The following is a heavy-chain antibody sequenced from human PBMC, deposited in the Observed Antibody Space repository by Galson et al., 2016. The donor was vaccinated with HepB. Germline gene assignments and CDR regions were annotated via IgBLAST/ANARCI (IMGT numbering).Heavy chain of an antibody. J-gene: IGHJ4*02. CDR2: TFSRSQWYN. D-gene: IGHD1-1*01. Sequence: CAISGDSVTSDSAAWYWIRQSPSSGLEWLGRTFSRSQWYNDYAPSLEARITIAPDTSTNQLSMQLDSVTPEYTAVYYCARDMERHSTGSDSPLHFDSWGQGTLITVSS. CDR1: GDSVTSDSAA. CDR3: ARDMERHSTGSDSPLHFDS. V-gene: IGHV6-1*01.